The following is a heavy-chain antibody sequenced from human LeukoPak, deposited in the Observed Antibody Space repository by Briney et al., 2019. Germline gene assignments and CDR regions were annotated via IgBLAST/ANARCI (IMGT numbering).Heavy chain of an antibody. CDR3: ARGKGGSGIGYYYYYMDV. D-gene: IGHD3-10*01. CDR1: GYTFTSYG. J-gene: IGHJ6*03. Sequence: ASVKVSCKASGYTFTSYGISWVRQAPGQGLEWMGWISAYNGNTNYAQKLQGRVTMTTDTSTSTAYMGLRSLRSDDTAVYYCARGKGGSGIGYYYYYMDVWGKGTTVTVSS. CDR2: ISAYNGNT. V-gene: IGHV1-18*01.